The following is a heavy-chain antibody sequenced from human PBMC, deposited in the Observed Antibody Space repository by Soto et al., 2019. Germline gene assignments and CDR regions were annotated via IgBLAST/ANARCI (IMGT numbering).Heavy chain of an antibody. Sequence: ESGGGVVQPGTSLRLSCAASGFTFRSYGMHWVRQAPGKGLEWQAVISNDGSNKYLADSVKGRLALSRDNSRNTLYLQINSLRVEDTAVYYCGKDTLDCSGGDCPLYYYYGMDVWGQGTTVTVSS. J-gene: IGHJ6*02. CDR1: GFTFRSYG. CDR3: GKDTLDCSGGDCPLYYYYGMDV. D-gene: IGHD2-15*01. V-gene: IGHV3-30*18. CDR2: ISNDGSNK.